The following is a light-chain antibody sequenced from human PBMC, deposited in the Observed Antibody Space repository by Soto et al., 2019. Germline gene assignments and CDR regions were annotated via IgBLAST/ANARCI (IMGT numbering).Light chain of an antibody. Sequence: EIVLTQSPATLSLSPGERATLSCRASQSVSTYLAWYQQKPGQTPRLLLYDASNRATAIPARFSGSGSGTDFTLTISSLESEDFAVYYCQQRTNWPLTFGGGTKVEIK. J-gene: IGKJ4*01. CDR1: QSVSTY. V-gene: IGKV3-11*01. CDR3: QQRTNWPLT. CDR2: DAS.